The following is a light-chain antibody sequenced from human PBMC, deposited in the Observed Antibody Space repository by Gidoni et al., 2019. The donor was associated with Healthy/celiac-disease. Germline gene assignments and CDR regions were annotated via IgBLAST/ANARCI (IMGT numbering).Light chain of an antibody. CDR3: QSADSSGTPPHVV. Sequence: SYQLTQPPSVSVSPGQTARITCSGDALPKQYAYWYQQKPGQAPVLVIYKDSERPSGIPERFSGSSSGTTVTLTISGVQAEDEADYYCQSADSSGTPPHVVFSGGTKLTVL. J-gene: IGLJ2*01. CDR1: ALPKQY. CDR2: KDS. V-gene: IGLV3-25*03.